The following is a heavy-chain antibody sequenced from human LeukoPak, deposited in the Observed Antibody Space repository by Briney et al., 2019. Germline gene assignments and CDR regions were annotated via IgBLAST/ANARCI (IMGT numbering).Heavy chain of an antibody. CDR1: GFTFSNYG. D-gene: IGHD6-19*01. CDR2: IWYDGSNK. V-gene: IGHV3-33*01. Sequence: AGRSLRLSCVASGFTFSNYGMHWVRQAPGKGLEWVAIIWYDGSNKYYADSVKGRFTISRDNSKNTLYLQMNSLRAEDTAMYYCATAREGWSYCDYWGQGTLVSVSS. CDR3: ATAREGWSYCDY. J-gene: IGHJ4*02.